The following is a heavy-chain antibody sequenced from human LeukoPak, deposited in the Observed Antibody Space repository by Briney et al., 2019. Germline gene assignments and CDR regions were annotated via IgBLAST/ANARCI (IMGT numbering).Heavy chain of an antibody. J-gene: IGHJ4*02. CDR3: TRRPIAATAYYFDY. CDR1: GFTFSSYS. D-gene: IGHD6-6*01. V-gene: IGHV3-21*01. CDR2: ISSSSSYI. Sequence: GGSLRLPCAASGFTFSSYSMNWVRQAPGKGLEWVSSISSSSSYIYYADSVKGRFTISRDNAKNSLYLQMNSLRAEDTAVYYCTRRPIAATAYYFDYWGQGTLVTVSS.